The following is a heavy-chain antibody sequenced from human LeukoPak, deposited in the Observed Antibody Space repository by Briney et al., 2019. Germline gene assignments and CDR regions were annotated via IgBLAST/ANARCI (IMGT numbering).Heavy chain of an antibody. J-gene: IGHJ6*03. CDR1: GGSISSDY. CDR3: ARNGGYDFGPYYYYMDV. V-gene: IGHV4-59*01. Sequence: SETLSLTCTVSGGSISSDYWSWIRQPPGKGLEWIGYIYYSGSTNYNPSLKSRVTISVDTSKNQFSLKLSSVTAADTAVYYCARNGGYDFGPYYYYMDVWGKGTTVTVSS. D-gene: IGHD5-12*01. CDR2: IYYSGST.